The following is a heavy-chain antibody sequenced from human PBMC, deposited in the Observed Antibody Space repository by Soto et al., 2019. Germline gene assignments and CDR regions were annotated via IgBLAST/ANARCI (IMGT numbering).Heavy chain of an antibody. CDR2: INHSGST. Sequence: NPSETLSLTCAVYGGSFSGYYWSWIRQPPGKGLEWIGEINHSGSTNYNPSLKSRVTISVDTSKNQFSLKPSSVTAADTAVYYCARVVGYSRSWYYGWFDPWGQGTLVTVSS. J-gene: IGHJ5*02. CDR1: GGSFSGYY. CDR3: ARVVGYSRSWYYGWFDP. V-gene: IGHV4-34*01. D-gene: IGHD6-13*01.